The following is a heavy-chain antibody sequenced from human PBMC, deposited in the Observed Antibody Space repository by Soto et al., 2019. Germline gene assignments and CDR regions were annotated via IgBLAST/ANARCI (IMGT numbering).Heavy chain of an antibody. V-gene: IGHV3-66*01. J-gene: IGHJ3*02. CDR2: LYSGGTT. Sequence: EVQLVESGGGLVQPGGSLRLSCAASGFTVSNYYMTWVRQAPGKGLEWVSVLYSGGTTNYADSVKGRFTISRDNSKNTDYLQMNSLRADDTAIYYCAREHTDAFDIWGQGTTVTVSS. CDR1: GFTVSNYY. D-gene: IGHD2-21*01. CDR3: AREHTDAFDI.